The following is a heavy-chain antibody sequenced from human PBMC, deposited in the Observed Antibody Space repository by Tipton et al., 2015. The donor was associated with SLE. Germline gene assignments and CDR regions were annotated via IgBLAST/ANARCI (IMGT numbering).Heavy chain of an antibody. Sequence: GSLRLSCAASGFSFSDYSMNWVRQAPGKGLGWVSSIDGSSTYMYYADSLKGRITISRDNAKNSLFLQINSLRVEDTAVYYCARDFIAATGLMEYWGQGTLVTVSS. V-gene: IGHV3-21*01. CDR3: ARDFIAATGLMEY. J-gene: IGHJ4*02. D-gene: IGHD6-13*01. CDR1: GFSFSDYS. CDR2: IDGSSTYM.